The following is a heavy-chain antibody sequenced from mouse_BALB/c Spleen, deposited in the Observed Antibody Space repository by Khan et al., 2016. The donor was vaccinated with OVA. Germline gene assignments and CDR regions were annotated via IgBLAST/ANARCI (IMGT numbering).Heavy chain of an antibody. CDR1: GFTFSSFG. CDR3: ARSRDDLWYFDV. D-gene: IGHD2-14*01. V-gene: IGHV5-17*02. J-gene: IGHJ1*01. CDR2: ISSGSSTI. Sequence: EVQRVESGGGLVQPGGSRKLSCAASGFTFSSFGMHWVRQAPEKGLEWVAYISSGSSTIYYADTVKGRFTISRDNPKNTLFLQMTSLRSEDTAMYYCARSRDDLWYFDVWGAGTTVTVSS.